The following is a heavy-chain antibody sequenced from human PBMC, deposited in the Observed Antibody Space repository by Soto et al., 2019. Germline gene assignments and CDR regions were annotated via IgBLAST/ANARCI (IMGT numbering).Heavy chain of an antibody. V-gene: IGHV3-23*01. J-gene: IGHJ4*02. CDR3: AKARCTTSNCYVPDY. Sequence: EVQLLESGGGLVQPGGSLRLSCAASGFSFSTYTMSWVRRAPGKGLEWVSAISGSGGSTSYADSVQGRFTISRDNPKKTRYLQMNSLRAEDTAVYYCAKARCTTSNCYVPDYWGQGTLVTVSS. CDR2: ISGSGGST. D-gene: IGHD2-8*01. CDR1: GFSFSTYT.